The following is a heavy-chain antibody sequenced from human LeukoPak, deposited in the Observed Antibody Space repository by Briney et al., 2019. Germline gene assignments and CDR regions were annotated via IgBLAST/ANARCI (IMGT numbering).Heavy chain of an antibody. Sequence: SVKVSCKASGGTFSSYAISWVRQAPGQGLEWMGGIIPIFGTANYAQKFQGRVTITADESTSTAYMELSSLRSDDTAVYYCARDIGVITTPSDYWGQGTLVTVSS. V-gene: IGHV1-69*01. J-gene: IGHJ4*02. CDR2: IIPIFGTA. D-gene: IGHD3-22*01. CDR1: GGTFSSYA. CDR3: ARDIGVITTPSDY.